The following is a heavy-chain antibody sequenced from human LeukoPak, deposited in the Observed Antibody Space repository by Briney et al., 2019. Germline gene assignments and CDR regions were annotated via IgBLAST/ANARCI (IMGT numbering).Heavy chain of an antibody. J-gene: IGHJ5*02. D-gene: IGHD2-15*01. CDR3: ARRLSFGYCSGGSCYSYNWFDP. Sequence: SETLSLTCTVSGGSISSSSYYWGWIRQPPGKGLEWIGSIYYSGSTYYNPSLKSRVTISVDTSKNQFSLKLSSVTAADTAVYYCARRLSFGYCSGGSCYSYNWFDPWGQGTLVTVSS. V-gene: IGHV4-39*01. CDR2: IYYSGST. CDR1: GGSISSSSYY.